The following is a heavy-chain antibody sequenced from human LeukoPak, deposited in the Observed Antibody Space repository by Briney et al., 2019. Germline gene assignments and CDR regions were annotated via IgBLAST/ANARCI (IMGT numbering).Heavy chain of an antibody. CDR1: GFTFSSYA. CDR3: AKRVRGYLAY. D-gene: IGHD3-3*01. V-gene: IGHV3-23*01. Sequence: SGGSLRLSCAASGFTFSSYAMSWVRQAPGKGLEWVSAISGSGGSTYYVDSVKGRFTISRDNSKNTLYLQMNSLRAEDTAVYYCAKRVRGYLAYWGQGTLVTVSS. CDR2: ISGSGGST. J-gene: IGHJ4*02.